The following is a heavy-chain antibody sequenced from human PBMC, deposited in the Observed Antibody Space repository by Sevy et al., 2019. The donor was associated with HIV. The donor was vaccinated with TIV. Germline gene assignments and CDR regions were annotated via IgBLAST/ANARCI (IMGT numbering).Heavy chain of an antibody. V-gene: IGHV4-39*01. Sequence: SETLSLTCTVSGGSISSSSYYWGWIRQPPGKGLEWIGSIYYSGSTYYNPSLKSRVTISVDTSKNQFSLKLSSVTAADTAVYYCARHVSFTADAYYYGMDVWGQGTTVTVSS. D-gene: IGHD5-18*01. CDR2: IYYSGST. CDR3: ARHVSFTADAYYYGMDV. CDR1: GGSISSSSYY. J-gene: IGHJ6*02.